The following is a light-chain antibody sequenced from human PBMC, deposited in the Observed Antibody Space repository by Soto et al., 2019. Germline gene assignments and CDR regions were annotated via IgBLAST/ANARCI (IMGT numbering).Light chain of an antibody. CDR2: AAS. J-gene: IGKJ4*01. Sequence: DIQMTQAPSSLSASVGDRDTISCRASQSVNKYLNWYQQKPGNVPTLLIYAASTLQDGVPSRFNGSGFGTDFTVTISNLQPEDFATYYCQQSFSTPLSFGGGTNVDIK. V-gene: IGKV1-39*01. CDR3: QQSFSTPLS. CDR1: QSVNKY.